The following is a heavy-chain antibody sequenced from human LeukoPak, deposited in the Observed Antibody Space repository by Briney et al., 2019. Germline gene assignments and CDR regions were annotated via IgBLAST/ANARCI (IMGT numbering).Heavy chain of an antibody. D-gene: IGHD3-3*01. Sequence: PGGSLRLSCAVSGFTFSSYAMNWIRQAPGTGLEWVSGISASGRNTISADSVKGRFTISRDNSKNTLYLQMNSLRAEDTAIYYCAKQSNDFCDGYSAPPGYGMDVWGQGTTVTVSS. V-gene: IGHV3-23*01. CDR3: AKQSNDFCDGYSAPPGYGMDV. CDR2: ISASGRNT. J-gene: IGHJ6*02. CDR1: GFTFSSYA.